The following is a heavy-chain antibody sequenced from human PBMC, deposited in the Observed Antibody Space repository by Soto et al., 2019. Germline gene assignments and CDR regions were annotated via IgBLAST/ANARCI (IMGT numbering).Heavy chain of an antibody. V-gene: IGHV1-18*01. CDR3: ARDSALGSDSSSSSWYGDVYYYGMDV. CDR1: GYTFTSYG. Sequence: ASVKVSCKASGYTFTSYGISWVRQAPGQGLEWMGWISAYNGNTNYAQKLQGRVTMTTDTSTSTAYMELRSLRSDDTAVYYCARDSALGSDSSSSSWYGDVYYYGMDVWGQGTTVTVSS. CDR2: ISAYNGNT. J-gene: IGHJ6*02. D-gene: IGHD6-13*01.